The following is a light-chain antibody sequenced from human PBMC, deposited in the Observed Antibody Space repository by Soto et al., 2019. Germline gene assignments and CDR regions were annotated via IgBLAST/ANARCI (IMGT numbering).Light chain of an antibody. V-gene: IGKV3-15*01. J-gene: IGKJ5*01. CDR1: QSVGSN. CDR3: QQYTNWPPIT. CDR2: GSS. Sequence: EILLTQSPATLPVSPGERATLSCRASQSVGSNLAWFQQKPGQAPRLLIYGSSTMATGVPARFSGSGSGADFTLTISNLQSEDFAVYYCQQYTNWPPITFGQGTRLE.